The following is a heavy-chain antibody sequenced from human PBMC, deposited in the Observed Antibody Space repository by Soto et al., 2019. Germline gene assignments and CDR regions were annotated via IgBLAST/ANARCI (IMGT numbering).Heavy chain of an antibody. J-gene: IGHJ4*02. V-gene: IGHV4-34*01. Sequence: QVQLQQWGAGLLKPSETLSLTCAVYGGSFSGYYWSWIRQPPGKGLEWIGQIDHSGSTNYNPSLKSRVTISVDTSKNQISLKQSSVTAADTAIYDCARSAEWNYRLSDWGQGTLVTVTS. CDR1: GGSFSGYY. CDR2: IDHSGST. CDR3: ARSAEWNYRLSD. D-gene: IGHD1-7*01.